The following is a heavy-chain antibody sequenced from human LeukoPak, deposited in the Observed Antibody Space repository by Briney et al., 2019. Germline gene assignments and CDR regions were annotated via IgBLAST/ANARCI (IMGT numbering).Heavy chain of an antibody. V-gene: IGHV3-21*01. CDR2: ISSSSSYI. J-gene: IGHJ3*02. CDR1: GFTFSSYS. CDR3: ARAGYYYDSSGPGSAFDI. D-gene: IGHD3-22*01. Sequence: GSLRLSCAASGFTFSSYSMNWVCQAPGKGLEWVSSISSSSSYIYYADSVKGRFTISRDNAKNSLYLQMNSLRAEDTAVYYCARAGYYYDSSGPGSAFDIWGQGTMVTVSS.